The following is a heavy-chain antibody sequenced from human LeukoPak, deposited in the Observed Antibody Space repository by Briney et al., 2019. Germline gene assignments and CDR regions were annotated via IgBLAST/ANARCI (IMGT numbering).Heavy chain of an antibody. J-gene: IGHJ4*02. Sequence: GASVKVSCKVSGYTLTELSMHWVRQAPGKGLEWMGGFDPEDGETIYAQKFQGRVTMTEDTSTDTAHMELSSLRSEDTAVYYCATDPYGSGSYYNNYWGQGTLVTVSS. CDR1: GYTLTELS. V-gene: IGHV1-24*01. CDR2: FDPEDGET. D-gene: IGHD3-10*01. CDR3: ATDPYGSGSYYNNY.